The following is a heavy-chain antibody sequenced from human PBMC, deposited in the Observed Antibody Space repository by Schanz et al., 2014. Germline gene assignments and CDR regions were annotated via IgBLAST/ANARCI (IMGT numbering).Heavy chain of an antibody. CDR3: VREDMVRGIRAFDI. V-gene: IGHV3-53*01. CDR2: IYSGGST. J-gene: IGHJ3*02. Sequence: VHLVESGGGLIQPGGSLRLSCAASGFTVSGNYMSWVRQAPGKGLEWVSIIYSGGSTYYADSVKGRFTISRDNAKNSLFLQMNSLTAEDTAVYYCVREDMVRGIRAFDIWGQGTMVTVSS. D-gene: IGHD3-10*01. CDR1: GFTVSGNY.